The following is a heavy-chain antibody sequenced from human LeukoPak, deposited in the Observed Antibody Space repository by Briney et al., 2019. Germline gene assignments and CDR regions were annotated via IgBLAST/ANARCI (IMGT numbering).Heavy chain of an antibody. CDR3: AKGRARSEYYDILTGYYLLVSGGEKDPHSLLY. Sequence: PGRSLRLSCAASGFTFSSYGMHWVRQAPGKALEWVAVISYDGSNKYYADSVKGRFTISRDNSKNTLYLQMNSLRAEDTAVYYCAKGRARSEYYDILTGYYLLVSGGEKDPHSLLYWGQGTLVTVSS. J-gene: IGHJ4*02. CDR2: ISYDGSNK. CDR1: GFTFSSYG. V-gene: IGHV3-30*18. D-gene: IGHD3-9*01.